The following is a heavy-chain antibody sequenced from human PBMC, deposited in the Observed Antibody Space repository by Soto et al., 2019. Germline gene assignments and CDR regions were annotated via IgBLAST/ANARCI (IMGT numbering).Heavy chain of an antibody. V-gene: IGHV3-21*01. D-gene: IGHD3-10*01. Sequence: LRLSCAASGFTFSSYSMNWVRQAPGKGLEWVSSISSSSSYIYYADSVKGRFTISRDNAKNSLYLQMNSLIAEDTAVYYCARDRYYYGSEKGYWGQGTLVTVSS. CDR3: ARDRYYYGSEKGY. CDR1: GFTFSSYS. J-gene: IGHJ4*02. CDR2: ISSSSSYI.